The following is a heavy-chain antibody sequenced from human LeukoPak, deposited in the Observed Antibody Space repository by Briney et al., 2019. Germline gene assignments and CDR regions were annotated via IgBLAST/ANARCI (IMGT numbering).Heavy chain of an antibody. J-gene: IGHJ3*02. V-gene: IGHV1-18*01. Sequence: ASVKVSXKASGYTFTSYGISWVRQAPGQGLEWMGWISAYNGNTNYAQKLQGRVTMTTDTSTSTAYMELRSLRSDDTAVYYCARPMTYYYDSSGYYYLDAFDIWGQGTMVTVSS. D-gene: IGHD3-22*01. CDR3: ARPMTYYYDSSGYYYLDAFDI. CDR2: ISAYNGNT. CDR1: GYTFTSYG.